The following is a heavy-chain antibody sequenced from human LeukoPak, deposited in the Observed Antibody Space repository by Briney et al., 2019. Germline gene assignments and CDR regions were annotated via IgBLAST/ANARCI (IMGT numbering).Heavy chain of an antibody. CDR2: ISSSGSYI. D-gene: IGHD3-22*01. V-gene: IGHV3-21*01. J-gene: IGHJ1*01. CDR1: GFSFNIYT. Sequence: PGGSLRLSCAASGFSFNIYTMTWVRQAPGKGLEWVSSISSSGSYISQADSLKGRFTISRDNAQNSLYLQMNSLRAEDTAVYYCARGALYDSSGNRYFQPWGQGTLVTVSS. CDR3: ARGALYDSSGNRYFQP.